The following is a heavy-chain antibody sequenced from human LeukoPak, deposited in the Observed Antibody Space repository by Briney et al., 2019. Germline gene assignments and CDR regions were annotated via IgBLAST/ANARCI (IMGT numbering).Heavy chain of an antibody. Sequence: SGGSLRLSCAASGFTFSSYWMHWVRQAPGKGLVWVSRINSDGRSTNYADSVKGRFTISRDNAKNTLYLQMNSLRAEDTAVYYCAKDRCSNGVGCYYYYMDVWGKGTTVTISS. CDR3: AKDRCSNGVGCYYYYMDV. V-gene: IGHV3-74*01. J-gene: IGHJ6*03. CDR2: INSDGRST. CDR1: GFTFSSYW. D-gene: IGHD2-8*01.